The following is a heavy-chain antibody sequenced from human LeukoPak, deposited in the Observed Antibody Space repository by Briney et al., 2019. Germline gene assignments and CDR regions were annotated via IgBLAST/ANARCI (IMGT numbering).Heavy chain of an antibody. Sequence: PSQTLSLTCTVSGDSISSGDYYWSWIRQPAGRGLEWIGRISSSGSTNYNPSLKSRVTISVDTSKNQFSLKLSSVTAADTAVYFCARGPYSYDSSGAFDIWGQGTMVTVSS. D-gene: IGHD3-22*01. V-gene: IGHV4-61*02. CDR1: GDSISSGDYY. J-gene: IGHJ3*02. CDR2: ISSSGST. CDR3: ARGPYSYDSSGAFDI.